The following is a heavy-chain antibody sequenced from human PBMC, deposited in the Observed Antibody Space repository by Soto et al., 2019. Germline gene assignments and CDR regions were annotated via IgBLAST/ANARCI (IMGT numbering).Heavy chain of an antibody. CDR1: GFTFSSYA. CDR2: ISGSGGST. J-gene: IGHJ4*02. D-gene: IGHD4-4*01. CDR3: AKDVFDVTTFDY. V-gene: IGHV3-23*01. Sequence: EVQLLESGGGLVQPGGSLRLSCAASGFTFSSYAMSWVRQAAGKGLEWVSAISGSGGSTYYADSVKGRFTISRDNSKNTLYLQMNSLRAEDTAVYYCAKDVFDVTTFDYWGQGTLVTVSS.